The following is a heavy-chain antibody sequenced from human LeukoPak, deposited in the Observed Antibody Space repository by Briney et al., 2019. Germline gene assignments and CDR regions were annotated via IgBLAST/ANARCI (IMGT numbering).Heavy chain of an antibody. CDR2: VISVVSRT. Sequence: GGSLRLSCAASGFTSGSVWAQWVRQAPGGGRGWVSRVISVVSRTMYADSVKGRFTISRANAKNTLYLQMNSLRAEDTAVYYCARDVWSYYDSSGYPPKDYWGQGTLVTVSS. CDR1: GFTSGSVW. D-gene: IGHD3-22*01. J-gene: IGHJ4*02. V-gene: IGHV3-74*03. CDR3: ARDVWSYYDSSGYPPKDY.